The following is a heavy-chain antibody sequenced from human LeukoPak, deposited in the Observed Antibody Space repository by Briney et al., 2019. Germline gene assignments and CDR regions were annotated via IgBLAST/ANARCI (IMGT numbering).Heavy chain of an antibody. V-gene: IGHV1-69*04. J-gene: IGHJ3*02. D-gene: IGHD3-9*01. CDR3: AGGGYDILTGYYNDAFDI. Sequence: SSVKVSCKASGGTFSSYAISWVRQAPGQGLEWMGRIIPILGIANYAQKFQGRVTITADKSTSTAYMELSSLRSEDTAVYYCAGGGYDILTGYYNDAFDIWGQGTMVTVSS. CDR1: GGTFSSYA. CDR2: IIPILGIA.